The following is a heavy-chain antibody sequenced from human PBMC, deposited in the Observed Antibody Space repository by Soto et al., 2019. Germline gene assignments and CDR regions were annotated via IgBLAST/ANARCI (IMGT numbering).Heavy chain of an antibody. CDR1: GGTISRSSSYY. V-gene: IGHV4-31*03. D-gene: IGHD3-10*01. J-gene: IGHJ6*02. CDR2: IYSGGTT. CDR3: ARDGGPRGGYYYAMDV. Sequence: QVQLQESGPGLVKPSQTLSLTCTVSGGTISRSSSYYWSWIRQHPERGLEWIGYIYSGGTTYYNPSLGRRVTISLDTTNNQFFLNLSSVTAADTALYYCARDGGPRGGYYYAMDVWGQGTTVTVSS.